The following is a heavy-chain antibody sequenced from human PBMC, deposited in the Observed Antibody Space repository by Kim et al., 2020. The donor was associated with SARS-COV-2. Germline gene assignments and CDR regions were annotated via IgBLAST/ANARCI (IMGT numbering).Heavy chain of an antibody. J-gene: IGHJ4*02. Sequence: GGSLRLSCAASGFIFSNYGMHWVRQAPGKGLEWVASISKDGNKKYYADSVKGRFTISRDNAKNTLYLEMDSLRGEDTALYYCVKDLGGKTYYLFQYWGRGTLVTVSS. CDR2: ISKDGNKK. CDR3: VKDLGGKTYYLFQY. CDR1: GFIFSNYG. V-gene: IGHV3-30*18. D-gene: IGHD1-26*01.